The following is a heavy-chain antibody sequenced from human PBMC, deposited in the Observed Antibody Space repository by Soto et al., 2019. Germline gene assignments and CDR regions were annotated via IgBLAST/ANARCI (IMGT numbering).Heavy chain of an antibody. Sequence: QVQLVQSGAEVKKPGASVKVSCKASGYTFTSYGISWVRQAPGQGLEWMGWISAYNGNTNYAQKLQGRVTMTTDTSXSXXYRERRSLRSDDTAVYYCARDQPIQGAAINYGMDVWGQGTTVTVSS. CDR3: ARDQPIQGAAINYGMDV. D-gene: IGHD6-25*01. CDR2: ISAYNGNT. CDR1: GYTFTSYG. V-gene: IGHV1-18*01. J-gene: IGHJ6*02.